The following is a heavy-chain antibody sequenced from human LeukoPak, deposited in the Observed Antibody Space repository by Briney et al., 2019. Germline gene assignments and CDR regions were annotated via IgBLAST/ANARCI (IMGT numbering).Heavy chain of an antibody. Sequence: PGGSLRLSCAASGFTFSSYAMSWVRQAPGKGLEWVSGISGSGGSTYYADSVKGRFTISRDNSKNTLYLQMNSLRPEDTAVYFCAKGSGGARWYFDLWGRGTLVTVSS. V-gene: IGHV3-23*01. J-gene: IGHJ2*01. CDR3: AKGSGGARWYFDL. CDR2: ISGSGGST. CDR1: GFTFSSYA. D-gene: IGHD3-16*01.